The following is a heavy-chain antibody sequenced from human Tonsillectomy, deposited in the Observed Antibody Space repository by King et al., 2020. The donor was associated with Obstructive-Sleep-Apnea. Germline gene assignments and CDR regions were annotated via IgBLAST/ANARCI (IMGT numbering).Heavy chain of an antibody. D-gene: IGHD3-3*01. CDR1: GVTVRTNY. J-gene: IGHJ3*02. CDR3: ARGWWSDDFWSGYHGFDI. CDR2: IDSSDTT. V-gene: IGHV3-53*04. Sequence: GGAGGGRGQPGGALRLSCAASGVTVRTNYMTWVRQAPGKWLEWVSLIDSSDTTYYADSVKGRFTISRHNPNNTVYLQMTNLRVEDTALYYCARGWWSDDFWSGYHGFDIWGQGTVVTVSS.